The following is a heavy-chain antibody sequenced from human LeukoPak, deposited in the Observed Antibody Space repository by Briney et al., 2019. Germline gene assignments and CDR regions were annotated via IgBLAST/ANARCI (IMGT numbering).Heavy chain of an antibody. Sequence: SETLSLTCTVSGGSISSSSYYWGWIRQPPGKGLEWIGSIYYSGSTYYNPSLKSRVTTSVDTSKNQFSLKLSSVTAADTAVYYCARHKSNTYYDFWSGYYTGGHWGQGTLVTVSS. CDR2: IYYSGST. CDR1: GGSISSSSYY. V-gene: IGHV4-39*01. J-gene: IGHJ4*02. CDR3: ARHKSNTYYDFWSGYYTGGH. D-gene: IGHD3-3*01.